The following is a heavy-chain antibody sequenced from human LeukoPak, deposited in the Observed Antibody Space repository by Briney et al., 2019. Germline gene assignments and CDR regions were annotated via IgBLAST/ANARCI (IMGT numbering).Heavy chain of an antibody. V-gene: IGHV4-39*01. J-gene: IGHJ6*03. Sequence: SETLSLTCTVSGVSISSSSNYWGWIRQPPGKGLEWIGHIYYSGSTYYNSSLKSRVTISVDTSKNQFSQELRSVTAADTGVYYCARLGVRYNFGYPYYYYMDVWGKGTTVTVSS. D-gene: IGHD5-18*01. CDR2: IYYSGST. CDR3: ARLGVRYNFGYPYYYYMDV. CDR1: GVSISSSSNY.